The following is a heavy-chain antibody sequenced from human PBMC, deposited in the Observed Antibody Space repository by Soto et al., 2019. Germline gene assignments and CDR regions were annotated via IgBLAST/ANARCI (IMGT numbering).Heavy chain of an antibody. V-gene: IGHV4-34*01. CDR2: INHSGST. CDR3: ARDHYYGSGSYYGSATDY. Sequence: SETLSLTCAVYGGSFSGYYWSWIRQPPGKGLEWIGEINHSGSTNYNPSLKSRVTISVDTSKNQFSLKLSSVTAADTAVYYCARDHYYGSGSYYGSATDYWGQGTLVTVSS. J-gene: IGHJ4*02. CDR1: GGSFSGYY. D-gene: IGHD3-10*01.